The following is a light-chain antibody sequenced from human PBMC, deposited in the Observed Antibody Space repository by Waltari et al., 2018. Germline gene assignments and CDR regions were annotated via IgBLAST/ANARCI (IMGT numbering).Light chain of an antibody. CDR2: DTS. CDR1: QSIRPH. J-gene: IGKJ2*01. CDR3: QQYNNWPPLYT. Sequence: EIVMTQSPATLSMSPGETATLSCRASQSIRPHLAWYQQRPGQAPRLLIYDTSTRATGIPVKFSGSGSGTEFTLTISDLQPEDFAVYYCQQYNNWPPLYTFGQGTKLDIK. V-gene: IGKV3-15*01.